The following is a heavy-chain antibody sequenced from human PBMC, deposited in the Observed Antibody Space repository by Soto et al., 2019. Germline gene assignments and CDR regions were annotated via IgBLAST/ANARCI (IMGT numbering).Heavy chain of an antibody. CDR3: AKEESPRHYYDSSGYADY. CDR2: ISGSGGST. Sequence: PGGSLRLSCAASGFTFSSYAMSWVRQAPGKGLEWVSAISGSGGSTYYADSVKGRFTISRDNSKNTLYLQMNSLRAEDTAVYYCAKEESPRHYYDSSGYADYWGQGTLVTVSS. J-gene: IGHJ4*02. D-gene: IGHD3-22*01. V-gene: IGHV3-23*01. CDR1: GFTFSSYA.